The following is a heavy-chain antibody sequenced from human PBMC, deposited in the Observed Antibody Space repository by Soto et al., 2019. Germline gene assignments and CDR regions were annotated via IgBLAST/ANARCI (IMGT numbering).Heavy chain of an antibody. CDR2: ISSSSSTI. V-gene: IGHV3-48*02. D-gene: IGHD4-17*01. J-gene: IGHJ6*02. CDR3: ARTDYGDSLYGMDV. Sequence: PGGSLRLSCAASGFTFSSYSMNWVRQAPGKGLEWVSYISSSSSTIYYADSVKGRFTISRDNAKNSLYLQMNSLRDEDTAVYYCARTDYGDSLYGMDVWGQGTTVTVSS. CDR1: GFTFSSYS.